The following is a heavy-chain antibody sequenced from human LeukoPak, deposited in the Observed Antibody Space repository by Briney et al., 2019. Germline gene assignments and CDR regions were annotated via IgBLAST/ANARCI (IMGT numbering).Heavy chain of an antibody. CDR1: GFTFSGSA. D-gene: IGHD3-22*01. CDR2: IRSKANSYAT. CDR3: TRPVVSYDSSGYLGPFDY. V-gene: IGHV3-73*01. Sequence: GGSLRLSCAASGFTFSGSAMHWVRQASGKGLEWVGRIRSKANSYATAYAASVKGRFTISRDDSKNTAYLQMNSLKTEDTAVYYCTRPVVSYDSSGYLGPFDYWGQGTLVTVSS. J-gene: IGHJ4*02.